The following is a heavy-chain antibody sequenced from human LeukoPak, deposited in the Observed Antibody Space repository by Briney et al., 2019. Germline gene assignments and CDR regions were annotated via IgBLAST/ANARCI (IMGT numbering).Heavy chain of an antibody. V-gene: IGHV1-2*02. CDR2: INPHSGDT. J-gene: IGHJ4*02. Sequence: ASVKVSCKASRYTFTGYYMHWVRQAPGQGLKWMGWINPHSGDTNYAQKFQGRVTMTRDTSTSTAYMEVSRLRSDDTAVYYCAKDMRSRGYSGYDCFDYWGQGTLVTVSS. CDR1: RYTFTGYY. CDR3: AKDMRSRGYSGYDCFDY. D-gene: IGHD5-12*01.